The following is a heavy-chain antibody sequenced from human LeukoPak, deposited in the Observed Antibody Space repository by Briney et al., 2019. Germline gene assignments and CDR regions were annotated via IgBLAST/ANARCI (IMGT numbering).Heavy chain of an antibody. CDR1: GFTFSSYG. Sequence: GGSLRLSCAASGFTFSSYGMHWARQAPGKGLEWVAFIRYDGSKEYYADSVKGRFTISRDNSMNTLYLQMNSLRTEDTAVYYCAKGGYTWGGDSLLDYWGQGTLVTVSS. CDR2: IRYDGSKE. CDR3: AKGGYTWGGDSLLDY. V-gene: IGHV3-30*02. J-gene: IGHJ4*02. D-gene: IGHD5-18*01.